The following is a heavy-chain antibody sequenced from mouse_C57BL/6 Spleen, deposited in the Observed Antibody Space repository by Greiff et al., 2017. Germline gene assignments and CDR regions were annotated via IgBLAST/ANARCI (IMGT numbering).Heavy chain of an antibody. CDR2: IYPGSGST. J-gene: IGHJ3*01. CDR1: GYTFTSYW. V-gene: IGHV1-55*01. Sequence: QVQLQQPGAELVKPGASVKMSCKASGYTFTSYWITWVKQRPGQGLEWIGDIYPGSGSTNYNEKFKSKATLTVDTSSSTAYMQLSSLTSEDTAVYYCARSYYYGSSYEFAYWGQGTLVTVSA. CDR3: ARSYYYGSSYEFAY. D-gene: IGHD1-1*01.